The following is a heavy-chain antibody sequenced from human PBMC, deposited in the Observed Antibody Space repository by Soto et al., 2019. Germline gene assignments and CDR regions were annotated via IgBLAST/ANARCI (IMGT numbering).Heavy chain of an antibody. CDR1: GGSISSGGYY. V-gene: IGHV4-31*03. D-gene: IGHD3-10*01. CDR3: ARAMVRGVIMGLIGNYYYGMDV. J-gene: IGHJ6*02. Sequence: TLSLTCTVSGGSISSGGYYWSWIRQHPGKGLEWIGYTYYSGSTYYNPSLKSRVTISVDTSKNQFSLKLSSVTAADTAVYYCARAMVRGVIMGLIGNYYYGMDVWGQGTTVTVSS. CDR2: TYYSGST.